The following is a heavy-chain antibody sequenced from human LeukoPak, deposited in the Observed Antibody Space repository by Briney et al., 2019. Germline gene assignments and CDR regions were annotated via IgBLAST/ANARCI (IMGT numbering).Heavy chain of an antibody. CDR3: ARGGGSVAGPFY. D-gene: IGHD6-19*01. CDR2: IYSSGST. CDR1: GGSISSSNYY. Sequence: SETLSLTCTVSGGSISSSNYYWGWIRQPPGKGLEWIGNIYSSGSTHYSPSLETRVTISADTSKNQFSLKLSSVTAADTAVYYCARGGGSVAGPFYWGQGTLVTVSS. J-gene: IGHJ4*02. V-gene: IGHV4-39*01.